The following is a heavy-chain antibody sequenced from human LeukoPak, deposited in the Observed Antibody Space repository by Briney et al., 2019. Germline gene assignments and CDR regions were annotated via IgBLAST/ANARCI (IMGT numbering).Heavy chain of an antibody. V-gene: IGHV1-8*01. D-gene: IGHD6-13*01. CDR3: ARGYSMRLRPIPGY. J-gene: IGHJ4*02. CDR2: MNPNSGNT. CDR1: GYTFTSYD. Sequence: ASVKVSCKASGYTFTSYDINWVRQATGQGLEWMGWMNPNSGNTGYAQKFQGRVTMTRNISISTAYMELSSLRSEDTAVYYCARGYSMRLRPIPGYWGQGTLVTVSS.